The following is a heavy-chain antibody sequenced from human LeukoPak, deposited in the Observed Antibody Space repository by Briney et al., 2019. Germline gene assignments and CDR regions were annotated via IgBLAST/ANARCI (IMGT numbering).Heavy chain of an antibody. V-gene: IGHV4-34*01. Sequence: SETLSLTCTVSGGSISSYYWSSIRQPPGKGLEWIGKINHSGSTNYNPSLKSRVTISVDTSKNQFSLKLSSVTAADTAVYYCARLYGSGSYFRFDPWGQGTLVTVSS. CDR2: INHSGST. D-gene: IGHD3-10*01. CDR1: GGSISSYY. J-gene: IGHJ5*02. CDR3: ARLYGSGSYFRFDP.